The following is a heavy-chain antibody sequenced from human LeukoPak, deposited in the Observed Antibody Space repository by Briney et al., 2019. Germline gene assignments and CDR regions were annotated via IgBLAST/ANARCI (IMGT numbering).Heavy chain of an antibody. CDR1: GGTFSTFG. CDR3: ARETGYAYGGAPLYY. J-gene: IGHJ4*02. Sequence: SVKVSCKASGGTFSTFGISWVRQAPGQGLEWMGGIIPMSGTVNNARKFQGRVTITADKSTGTAYMELSSLRSDDTAVYYCARETGYAYGGAPLYYWGQGTLVTVSS. D-gene: IGHD5-18*01. CDR2: IIPMSGTV. V-gene: IGHV1-69*06.